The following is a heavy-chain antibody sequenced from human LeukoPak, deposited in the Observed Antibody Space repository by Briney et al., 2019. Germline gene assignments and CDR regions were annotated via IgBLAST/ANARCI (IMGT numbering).Heavy chain of an antibody. Sequence: GGSLRLSCAASGFTFSNYAMSWVRQAPGKGLEWVSAISGSGGSTYYADSVKGRFTISRDNSKNTLYLQMNSLRAEDTAVYYCAKDLGIRSSIEYYFDYWGQGTLVTVSS. J-gene: IGHJ4*02. V-gene: IGHV3-23*01. CDR2: ISGSGGST. D-gene: IGHD3-3*01. CDR1: GFTFSNYA. CDR3: AKDLGIRSSIEYYFDY.